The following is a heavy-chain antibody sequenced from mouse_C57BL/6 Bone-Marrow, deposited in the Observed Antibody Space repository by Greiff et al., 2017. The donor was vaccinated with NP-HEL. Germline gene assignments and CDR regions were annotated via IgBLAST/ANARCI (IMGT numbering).Heavy chain of an antibody. Sequence: EVKLVESGGGLVKPGGSLKLSCAASGFTFSSYAMSWVRQTPEKRLEWVATISDGGSYTYYPDNVKGRFTISRDNAKNNLYLQMSHLKSEDTAMYYCAPYDYERLAYWGQGTLVTVSA. CDR1: GFTFSSYA. V-gene: IGHV5-4*03. CDR3: APYDYERLAY. J-gene: IGHJ3*01. D-gene: IGHD2-4*01. CDR2: ISDGGSYT.